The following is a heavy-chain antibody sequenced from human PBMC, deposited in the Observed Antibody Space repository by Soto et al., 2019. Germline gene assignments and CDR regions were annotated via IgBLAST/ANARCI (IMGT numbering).Heavy chain of an antibody. V-gene: IGHV3-21*01. Sequence: EVQLVESGGGLVKPGGSLRLSCAASGFSFSSYSMNWVRQAPGKGLEWVSLISSSSSYIYYADSVKGRFTISRDNAKNSLYLQMNSLRAEDTAVYYCARDVRYYASGSHRWGQGTLVTVSS. J-gene: IGHJ5*02. CDR3: ARDVRYYASGSHR. D-gene: IGHD3-10*01. CDR2: ISSSSSYI. CDR1: GFSFSSYS.